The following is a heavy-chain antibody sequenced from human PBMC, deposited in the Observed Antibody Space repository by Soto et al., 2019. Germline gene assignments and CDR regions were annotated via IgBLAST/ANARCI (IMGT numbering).Heavy chain of an antibody. CDR1: GFTFSTYG. D-gene: IGHD1-1*01. Sequence: QVQLVESGGGVVQPGRSLRLSCAASGFTFSTYGMHWVRQAPGKGLEWVAVISYDGNNKYYADSVKGRFTISRDNSKDTLYLQMSRLSAGDTAVYYCATSVYNWSVGFFDYWGQGTLVTVSS. CDR3: ATSVYNWSVGFFDY. CDR2: ISYDGNNK. J-gene: IGHJ4*02. V-gene: IGHV3-30*03.